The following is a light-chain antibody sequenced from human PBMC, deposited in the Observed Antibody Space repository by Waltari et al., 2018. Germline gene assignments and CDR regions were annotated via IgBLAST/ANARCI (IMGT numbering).Light chain of an antibody. CDR3: ATWDDRLTGVV. CDR1: YPHIGSNI. Sequence: QSVLTQPPSASGTPGQRVSISCSGSYPHIGSNIVTWYQHLPGTAPKLLIYSNDYRPSGVPDRFSGSKSGTSASLAISGLQSEDEAEYYCATWDDRLTGVVFGGGTRVTVL. CDR2: SND. J-gene: IGLJ2*01. V-gene: IGLV1-44*01.